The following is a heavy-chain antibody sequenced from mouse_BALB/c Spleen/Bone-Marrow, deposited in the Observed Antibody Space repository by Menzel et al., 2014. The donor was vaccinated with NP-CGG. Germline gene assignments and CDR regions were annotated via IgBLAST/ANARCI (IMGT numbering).Heavy chain of an antibody. V-gene: IGHV1S135*01. CDR1: GYAFTNYN. CDR3: ARLGTTAVPDY. J-gene: IGHJ2*01. D-gene: IGHD1-1*01. Sequence: EVQLVESGPELVKPGASVKVSCKASGYAFTNYNMYWVKQSHGKSLEWIGYNDPYSGGTNYNQKFKGKATLIVDKSSSTAYMHLNSLTSEDSAVYYCARLGTTAVPDYWGQGTTLTVSS. CDR2: NDPYSGGT.